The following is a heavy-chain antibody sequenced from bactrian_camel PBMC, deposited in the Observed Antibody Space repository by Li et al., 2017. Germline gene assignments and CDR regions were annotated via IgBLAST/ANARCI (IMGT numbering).Heavy chain of an antibody. Sequence: WSLVLSCKVSGDDTDTACVAWFRQAPGKERERVANIATGAGRTYYADSVKGRFTISKDNVMNTMYLQMNSLKSEDTALYYCATGYGSSSLSTPRGQGTQVTVS. V-gene: IGHV3S1*01. D-gene: IGHD6*01. J-gene: IGHJ4*01. CDR2: IATGAGRT. CDR1: GDDTDTAC. CDR3: ATGYGSSSLSTP.